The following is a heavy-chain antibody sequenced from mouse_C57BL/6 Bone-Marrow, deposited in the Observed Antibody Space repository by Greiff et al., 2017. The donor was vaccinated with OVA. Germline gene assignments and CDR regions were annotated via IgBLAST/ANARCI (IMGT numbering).Heavy chain of an antibody. J-gene: IGHJ3*01. CDR3: ARWSNYAAWFAY. V-gene: IGHV1-63*01. D-gene: IGHD2-5*01. Sequence: VQLQQSGAELVRPGTSVKMSCKASGYTFTNYWIGWAKQRPGHGLEWIGDLYPGGGYTNYNEKFKGKATLTADKSSSTAYMQFSSLTSEDSASDYCARWSNYAAWFAYWGQGTLVTVSA. CDR2: LYPGGGYT. CDR1: GYTFTNYW.